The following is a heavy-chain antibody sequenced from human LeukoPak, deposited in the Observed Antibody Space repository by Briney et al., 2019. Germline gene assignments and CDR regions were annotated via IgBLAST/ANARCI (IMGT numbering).Heavy chain of an antibody. D-gene: IGHD2-15*01. V-gene: IGHV3-74*01. J-gene: IGHJ4*02. CDR2: INSDGSSR. CDR1: GFTCNNYW. CDR3: ALVGGGY. Sequence: PGGSLRLSCAASGFTCNNYWMHWVRQAPGKGLVWVSSINSDGSSRNYADSVKGRFSISRDNAKNTLYLQMNSLRAEDTPVYYCALVGGGYWGQGTLVTVSS.